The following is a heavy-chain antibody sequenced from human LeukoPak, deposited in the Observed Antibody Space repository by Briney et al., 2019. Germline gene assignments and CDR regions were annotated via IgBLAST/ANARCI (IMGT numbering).Heavy chain of an antibody. CDR3: ARARKQWLVLTGHYFDY. D-gene: IGHD6-19*01. J-gene: IGHJ4*02. V-gene: IGHV4-34*01. CDR1: GGSFSGYY. Sequence: PSETLSLTCAVCGGSFSGYYWSWIRQPPGKGLEWIGEINHSGSTNYNPSLKSRVTIPVDTSKNQFSLKLSSVTAADTAVYYCARARKQWLVLTGHYFDYWGQGTLVTVSS. CDR2: INHSGST.